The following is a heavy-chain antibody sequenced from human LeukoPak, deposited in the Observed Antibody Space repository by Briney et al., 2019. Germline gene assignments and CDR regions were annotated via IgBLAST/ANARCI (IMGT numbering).Heavy chain of an antibody. CDR2: INPSGGST. D-gene: IGHD2-15*01. CDR3: ARDGGGGSYQPTEFDY. V-gene: IGHV1-46*01. J-gene: IGHJ4*02. Sequence: ASVTVSCKASGGTFSSYAISWVRQAPGQGLEWMGIINPSGGSTSYAQKFQGRVTMTRDMSTSTVYMELSSLRSEDTAVYYCARDGGGGSYQPTEFDYWGQGTLVTVSS. CDR1: GGTFSSYA.